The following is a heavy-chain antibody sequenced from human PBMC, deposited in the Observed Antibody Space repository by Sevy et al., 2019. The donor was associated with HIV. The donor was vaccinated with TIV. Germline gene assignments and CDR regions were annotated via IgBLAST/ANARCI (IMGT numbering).Heavy chain of an antibody. CDR3: TRWKAAQSIFDY. V-gene: IGHV3-49*04. Sequence: HPQWALRLSCTASGFTFGDYCMSWVRQAPGKGLEWVAFLKSDVYGGTVDHAASVRGRFVISRDDSKTIAYLQMNDLKTEDTGVYYCTRWKAAQSIFDYWGQGALVTVSS. D-gene: IGHD6-13*01. CDR1: GFTFGDYC. J-gene: IGHJ4*02. CDR2: LKSDVYGGTV.